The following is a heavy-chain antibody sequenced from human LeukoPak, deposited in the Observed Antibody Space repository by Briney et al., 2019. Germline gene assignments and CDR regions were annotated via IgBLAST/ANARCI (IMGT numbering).Heavy chain of an antibody. CDR3: ARDSLAVVVVVAATQGMVYNWFDP. CDR1: GYTFTGYY. J-gene: IGHJ5*02. V-gene: IGHV1-2*02. D-gene: IGHD2-15*01. Sequence: GASVKVSCKASGYTFTGYYMHWVRQAPGRGLEWMGWINPNSGGTNYAQKFQGRVTMTRDTSISTAYMELSRLRSDDTAVYYCARDSLAVVVVVAATQGMVYNWFDPWGQGTLVTVSS. CDR2: INPNSGGT.